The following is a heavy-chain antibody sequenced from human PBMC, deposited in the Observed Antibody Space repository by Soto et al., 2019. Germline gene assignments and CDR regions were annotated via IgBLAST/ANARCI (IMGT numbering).Heavy chain of an antibody. CDR1: GYTFTGYY. J-gene: IGHJ3*02. CDR2: INPNSGGT. CDR3: ARSSGYYYDSSDAFDI. D-gene: IGHD3-22*01. Sequence: GASVKVCCKASGYTFTGYYMHWVRQAPGQGLEWMGWINPNSGGTNYAQKFQGWVTMTRDTSISTAYMELSRLRSDDTAVYYCARSSGYYYDSSDAFDIWGQGTMFTVSS. V-gene: IGHV1-2*04.